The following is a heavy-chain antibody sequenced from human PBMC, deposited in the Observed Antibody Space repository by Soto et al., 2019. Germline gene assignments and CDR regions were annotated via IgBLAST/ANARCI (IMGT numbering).Heavy chain of an antibody. V-gene: IGHV3-21*01. Sequence: GESLKISCAASGFTFSSYSMNWVRQAPGKGLEWVSSISSSSSYIYYADSVKGRFTISRDNAKNSLYLQMNSLRAEDTAVYYCARQGITMVRGVIITYYYYYYMDVWGKGTTVTVSS. CDR3: ARQGITMVRGVIITYYYYYYMDV. J-gene: IGHJ6*03. CDR1: GFTFSSYS. CDR2: ISSSSSYI. D-gene: IGHD3-10*01.